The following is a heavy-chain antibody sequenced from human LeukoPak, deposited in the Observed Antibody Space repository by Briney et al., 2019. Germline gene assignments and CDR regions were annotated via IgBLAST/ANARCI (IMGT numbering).Heavy chain of an antibody. Sequence: SETLSLTCAVYGGSFSGYYWSWIRQPPGKGLEWIGEINHSGSTNYNPSLKSRVTISVDTSKNQFSLKLSSVTAADTAVYYCARLGGYCSSTSCPPGAFDIWGQGTMVTVSS. CDR2: INHSGST. J-gene: IGHJ3*02. CDR1: GGSFSGYY. D-gene: IGHD2-2*01. CDR3: ARLGGYCSSTSCPPGAFDI. V-gene: IGHV4-34*01.